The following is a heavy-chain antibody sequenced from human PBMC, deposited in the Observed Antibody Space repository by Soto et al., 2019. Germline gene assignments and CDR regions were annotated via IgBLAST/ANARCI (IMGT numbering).Heavy chain of an antibody. V-gene: IGHV3-30*03. D-gene: IGHD5-12*01. Sequence: QVQLVESGGGVVQPGRSLRLSCAASGFSFSSYGMHWVRQAPGKGLEWVAVISYDGGTKYYADSVTGRFTISSDSSRATLYMQRDSLRPDDTALYYCARDLGGYNSPYFDYWGQGTLVTVSS. J-gene: IGHJ4*02. CDR3: ARDLGGYNSPYFDY. CDR1: GFSFSSYG. CDR2: ISYDGGTK.